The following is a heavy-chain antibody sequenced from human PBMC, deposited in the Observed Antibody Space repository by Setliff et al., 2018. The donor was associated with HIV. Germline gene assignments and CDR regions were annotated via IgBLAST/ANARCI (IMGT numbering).Heavy chain of an antibody. V-gene: IGHV4-4*09. CDR2: IYTSGST. Sequence: PSETLSLTCTVSGDSISTDYWTWIRQPPGKGLEWIGYIYTSGSTNYNPSLKSRVTISVDTSKNQFSLKLSSVTAADTAVYYCARGFDYAQRPPLYYFDYWGQGTLVTVSS. CDR3: ARGFDYAQRPPLYYFDY. CDR1: GDSISTDY. D-gene: IGHD2-2*01. J-gene: IGHJ4*02.